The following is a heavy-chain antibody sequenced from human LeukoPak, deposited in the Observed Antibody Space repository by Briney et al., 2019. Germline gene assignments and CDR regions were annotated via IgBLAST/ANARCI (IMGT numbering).Heavy chain of an antibody. CDR1: GVSISSYY. CDR2: IHTSGST. V-gene: IGHV4-4*07. CDR3: ARDQYYYGSSGYLTFDY. J-gene: IGHJ4*02. Sequence: PSETLSLTCNVSGVSISSYYWSWIRQPAGKGLEWIGRIHTSGSTNYNPSLKSRVTMSVDTSKNQFSLKLSSVTAADTAVYYCARDQYYYGSSGYLTFDYWGQGTLVTVSS. D-gene: IGHD3-22*01.